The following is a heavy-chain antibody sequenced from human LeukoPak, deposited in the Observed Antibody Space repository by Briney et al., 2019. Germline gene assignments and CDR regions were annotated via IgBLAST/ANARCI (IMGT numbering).Heavy chain of an antibody. J-gene: IGHJ4*02. V-gene: IGHV4-34*01. D-gene: IGHD6-13*01. CDR1: GGSFSGYY. CDR2: INHSGST. CDR3: ATGYSSSWYYFDY. Sequence: SETLSLTSAVYGGSFSGYYWSWIRQPPGKGLEWIGEINHSGSTNYNPSLKSRVTISVDTSKNQFSLKLSSVTAADTAVYYCATGYSSSWYYFDYWGQGTLVTVSS.